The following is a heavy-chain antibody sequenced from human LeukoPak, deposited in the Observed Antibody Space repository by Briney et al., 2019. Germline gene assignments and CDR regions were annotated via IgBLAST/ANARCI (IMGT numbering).Heavy chain of an antibody. CDR3: AKDDWELLWIGNY. V-gene: IGHV3-23*01. CDR2: ISGSGGST. CDR1: GFTFSSYT. J-gene: IGHJ4*02. Sequence: GGSLRLSCAASGFTFSSYTMSWVRQAPGKGLEWVSAISGSGGSTYYADSVKGRFTISRDNSKNTLYLQMNSLRAEDTAVYYCAKDDWELLWIGNYWGQGTLVTVSS. D-gene: IGHD1-26*01.